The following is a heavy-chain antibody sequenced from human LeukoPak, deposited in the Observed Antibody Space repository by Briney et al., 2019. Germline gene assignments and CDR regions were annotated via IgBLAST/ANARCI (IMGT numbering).Heavy chain of an antibody. D-gene: IGHD3-10*01. V-gene: IGHV4-59*01. CDR2: IYYSGTT. CDR1: GGSMDNFY. Sequence: PSETLSLTCTVSGGSMDNFYWSWIRLSPGGGLEWIGYIYYSGTTNYNPSLRSRLIISADTSKNQFSLKLISVTAADTAVYYCARLARLTLIRGVTGYHSLDVWGKGTKVTVS. CDR3: ARLARLTLIRGVTGYHSLDV. J-gene: IGHJ6*03.